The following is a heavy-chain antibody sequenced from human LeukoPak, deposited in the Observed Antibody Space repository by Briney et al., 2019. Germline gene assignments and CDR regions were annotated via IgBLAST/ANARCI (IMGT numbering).Heavy chain of an antibody. CDR2: IYYSGST. J-gene: IGHJ4*02. Sequence: SETLSLTCIVSGGSISSYYWSWLRQPPGKGLEWIGYIYYSGSTNYNPSLKSRVTISVVTSKTQFSLKLSSVPAADTAVYYCARARYSSAPFDYWGQGPLITVSS. CDR3: ARARYSSAPFDY. CDR1: GGSISSYY. D-gene: IGHD6-25*01. V-gene: IGHV4-59*01.